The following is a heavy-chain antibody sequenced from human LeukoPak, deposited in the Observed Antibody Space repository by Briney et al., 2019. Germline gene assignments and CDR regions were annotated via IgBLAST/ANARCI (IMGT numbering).Heavy chain of an antibody. V-gene: IGHV3-23*01. J-gene: IGHJ4*02. CDR2: ISGSGATT. D-gene: IGHD6-19*01. CDR3: AMSSGWLYDY. CDR1: GFTFMSHA. Sequence: GGSLRLSCRVSGFTFMSHAMSWVRQAPGKGLEWVSGISGSGATTYYAESVKGRFTISRDNSKYTLYLQMNSLRAEDTAVYYCAMSSGWLYDYWGQGTLVTVSS.